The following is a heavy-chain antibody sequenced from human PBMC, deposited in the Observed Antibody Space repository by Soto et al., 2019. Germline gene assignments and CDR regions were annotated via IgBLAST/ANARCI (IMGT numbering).Heavy chain of an antibody. CDR2: VFSSVSA. CDR1: RVSVSSYT. J-gene: IGHJ4*02. CDR3: ARDGMTTGDT. D-gene: IGHD2-21*02. Sequence: SETLSLPCTVSRVSVSSYTWSWVRQPANKGLEWIGRVFSSVSATYNPSLKSRVSISMDTAENRISLKLDSVTAADAGVYFCARDGMTTGDTWGPGTLVTVSS. V-gene: IGHV4-4*07.